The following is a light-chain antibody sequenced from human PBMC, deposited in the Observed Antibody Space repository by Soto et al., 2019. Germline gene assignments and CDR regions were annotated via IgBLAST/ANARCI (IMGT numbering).Light chain of an antibody. J-gene: IGKJ4*01. Sequence: IVLTQSPGTLSLSPGESATLSCRASHNVTGRFLAWYHHKPGQSPRLLLYGPSSRATGIPVRFSGDGSGTDFTLTISRLETGGFAIYFFQQYEDSSPTVGGGTKVDIK. CDR1: HNVTGRF. CDR3: QQYEDSSPT. V-gene: IGKV3-20*01. CDR2: GPS.